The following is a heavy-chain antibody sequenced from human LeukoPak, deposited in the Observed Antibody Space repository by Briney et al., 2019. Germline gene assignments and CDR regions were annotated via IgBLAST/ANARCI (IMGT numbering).Heavy chain of an antibody. J-gene: IGHJ4*02. D-gene: IGHD3-22*01. V-gene: IGHV4-30-4*01. CDR1: GGSISSGDYY. CDR3: ARGLAYYDSRGYYYFDY. Sequence: SETLSLTCTVSGGSISSGDYYWSWIRQPPGKGLEWIGYIYYSGSTYYNPSLKSRVTISVDTSKNQFSLKLSSVTAADTAVYYCARGLAYYDSRGYYYFDYWGQGTLVTVSS. CDR2: IYYSGST.